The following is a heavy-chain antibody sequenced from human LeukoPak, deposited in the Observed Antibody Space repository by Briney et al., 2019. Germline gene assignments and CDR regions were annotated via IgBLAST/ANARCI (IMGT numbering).Heavy chain of an antibody. CDR2: LSYDGSNK. CDR3: ARGLYKNGWYYFDY. D-gene: IGHD6-19*01. V-gene: IGHV3-33*01. CDR1: GFTFSGYG. Sequence: GGSLRLSCAASGFTFSGYGIHWVRQAPGKGLEWVAFLSYDGSNKFYADSVKGRFTISRDNSENTLHLQMNSLRDEDTAVYYCARGLYKNGWYYFDYWGQGTLVTVSS. J-gene: IGHJ4*02.